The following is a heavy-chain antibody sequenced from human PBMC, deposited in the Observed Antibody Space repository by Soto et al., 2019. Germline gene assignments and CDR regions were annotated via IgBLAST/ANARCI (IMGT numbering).Heavy chain of an antibody. CDR3: AKDSAIRSSWYTGTFDI. CDR2: ISWNSGSI. CDR1: GFTFDDYA. V-gene: IGHV3-9*01. J-gene: IGHJ3*02. D-gene: IGHD6-13*01. Sequence: EVQLVESGGGLVQPGRSLRLSCAASGFTFDDYAMHWVRQAPGKGLEWVSGISWNSGSIGYADSVKGRFTISRDNAKNSLYLQMNSLRAEDTALYYCAKDSAIRSSWYTGTFDIWGQGTMVTVSS.